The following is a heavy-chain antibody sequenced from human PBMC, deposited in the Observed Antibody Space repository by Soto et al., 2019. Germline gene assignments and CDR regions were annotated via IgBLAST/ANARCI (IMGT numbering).Heavy chain of an antibody. CDR2: IWYDGGNK. Sequence: QVQLEESGGGVVQPGRSLRLSCAASGFTFSNHGMHWVREAPGKGLEWVASIWYDGGNKYYADSVKGRFTIFRDNSRDTLYLQMNSLRAEDTAVYYCARVPPDLRSSGSDYWGLGTLVTVSS. D-gene: IGHD3-22*01. CDR1: GFTFSNHG. J-gene: IGHJ4*02. CDR3: ARVPPDLRSSGSDY. V-gene: IGHV3-33*01.